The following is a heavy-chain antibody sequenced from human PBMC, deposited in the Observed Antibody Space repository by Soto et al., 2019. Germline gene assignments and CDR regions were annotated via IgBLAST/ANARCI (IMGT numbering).Heavy chain of an antibody. CDR3: ARWNEGLDY. J-gene: IGHJ4*02. CDR1: GFIFRDYY. Sequence: QVQLVESGGGLVKPGGSLRLSCRASGFIFRDYYMSWIRQAPGKGLDWMSYTSQNGDYTDYADSVSGRFTVSRDNAKNSLFLQVNSLRAEDKAVYYCARWNEGLDYWGQGSSVTVST. D-gene: IGHD1-1*01. CDR2: TSQNGDYT. V-gene: IGHV3-11*05.